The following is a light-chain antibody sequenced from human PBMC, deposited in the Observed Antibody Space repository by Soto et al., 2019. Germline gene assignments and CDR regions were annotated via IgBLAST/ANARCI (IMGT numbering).Light chain of an antibody. CDR2: WAS. Sequence: DIVMTQSPDSLAVSLGERATLNCKSSQSLLSSSDGMNYLAWHQQKPGQPPKLLIYWASIRESGVPERFSGSGSGTDFPLTIRRLKADDGAVYYCQQYYSSPIAFGQGTRLEIK. V-gene: IGKV4-1*01. CDR1: QSLLSSSDGMNY. CDR3: QQYYSSPIA. J-gene: IGKJ5*01.